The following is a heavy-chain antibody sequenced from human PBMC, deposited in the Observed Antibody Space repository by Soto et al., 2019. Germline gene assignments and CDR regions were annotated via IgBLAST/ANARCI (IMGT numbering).Heavy chain of an antibody. J-gene: IGHJ6*02. CDR2: IIPILGTA. CDR3: ARPGGDFRSGYAPNFFYCMDA. Sequence: VNIWSDASGGHFSSSATGWVRQAPGQGLEWMGGIIPILGTANYAQKFQRRVTITADDSTSTAYMELSSLRSEDTAVYYCARPGGDFRSGYAPNFFYCMDACRQGTTFTVSS. D-gene: IGHD3-3*01. V-gene: IGHV1-69*13. CDR1: GGHFSSSA.